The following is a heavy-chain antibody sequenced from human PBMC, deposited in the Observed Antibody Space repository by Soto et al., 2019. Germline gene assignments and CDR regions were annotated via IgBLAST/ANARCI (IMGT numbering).Heavy chain of an antibody. J-gene: IGHJ4*02. V-gene: IGHV4-34*01. CDR2: INHSGRT. Sequence: QVQLQQWGAGLLKPSETLSLTCAVYGGSFSGYYWSWIRQPPGKGLEWIGEINHSGRTNYNPSLKSRVTISVDTSKNQFSLKLSSVTAADTAVYYCARGWVLWLVYFDYWGQGTLVTVSS. CDR3: ARGWVLWLVYFDY. CDR1: GGSFSGYY. D-gene: IGHD6-19*01.